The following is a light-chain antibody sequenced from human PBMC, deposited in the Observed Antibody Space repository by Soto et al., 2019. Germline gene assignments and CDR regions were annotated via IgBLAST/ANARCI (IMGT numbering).Light chain of an antibody. Sequence: DIQMTQSPSSLSASGGDRVTITCRTSQNINMYLNWYQQKPGRAPKLLIYATSTLESGVPSRFSGSGSGTDFILNISSLQPEDFATYYCQQSNDSPFTFGPGTKVDVK. CDR2: ATS. V-gene: IGKV1-39*01. CDR3: QQSNDSPFT. CDR1: QNINMY. J-gene: IGKJ3*01.